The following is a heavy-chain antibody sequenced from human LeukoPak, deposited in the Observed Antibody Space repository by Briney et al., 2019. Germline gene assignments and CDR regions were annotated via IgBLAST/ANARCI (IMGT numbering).Heavy chain of an antibody. CDR1: GFTVSSNY. CDR2: IYISGNT. Sequence: PGGALRLSCAASGFTVSSNYMSWVRQAPGKGLEGVSVIYISGNTYYADSVKDRFTISRDKSKNTMYLQMNSLRTEDTAVYYCARRRSSSWGIDYWGQGTLVTVSS. J-gene: IGHJ4*02. V-gene: IGHV3-66*02. D-gene: IGHD6-13*01. CDR3: ARRRSSSWGIDY.